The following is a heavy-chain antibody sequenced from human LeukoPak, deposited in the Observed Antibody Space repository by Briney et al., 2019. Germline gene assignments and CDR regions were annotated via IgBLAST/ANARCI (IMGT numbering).Heavy chain of an antibody. CDR1: GGSISSSSYY. CDR3: AGLGPTVVTPRVDY. V-gene: IGHV4-39*01. D-gene: IGHD4-23*01. Sequence: SETLSLTCTVSGGSISSSSYYWGWIRQPPGKGLEWIGSIYYSGSTYYNPSLKSRVTMSVDTSKNQFSLKLSSVTAADTAVYYCAGLGPTVVTPRVDYWGQGTLVTVSS. J-gene: IGHJ4*02. CDR2: IYYSGST.